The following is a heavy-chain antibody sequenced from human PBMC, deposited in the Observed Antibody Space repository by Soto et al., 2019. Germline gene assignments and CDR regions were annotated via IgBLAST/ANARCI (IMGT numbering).Heavy chain of an antibody. D-gene: IGHD5-18*01. CDR2: IYYSGST. Sequence: PSETLSLTYTVSGGSVSGASYYWTWIRQSPGKGLEWIGYIYYSGSTTYNPSLKSRVTISIDTAKNQFSLILTSVTPADTAVYYCARDIRGYSRAFDYWGQGTLVTVSS. CDR1: GGSVSGASYY. V-gene: IGHV4-61*01. CDR3: ARDIRGYSRAFDY. J-gene: IGHJ4*02.